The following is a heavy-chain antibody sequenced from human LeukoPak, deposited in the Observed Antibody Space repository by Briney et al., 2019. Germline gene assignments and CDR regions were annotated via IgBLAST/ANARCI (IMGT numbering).Heavy chain of an antibody. Sequence: GGPLRLSCAASGFTVSSNYMSWVRQAPGKGLEWVSVIYTGGTTYYADSVKGRFTISRDSSKNTLYLQMNSLRAEDTAVYYCATAPPSTTYRSTWEQDYWGQGTLVTVSS. J-gene: IGHJ4*02. CDR2: IYTGGTT. CDR3: ATAPPSTTYRSTWEQDY. CDR1: GFTVSSNY. V-gene: IGHV3-66*01. D-gene: IGHD6-13*01.